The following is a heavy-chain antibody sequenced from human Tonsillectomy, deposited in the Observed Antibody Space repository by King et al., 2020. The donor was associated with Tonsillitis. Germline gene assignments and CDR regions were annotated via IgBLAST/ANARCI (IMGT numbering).Heavy chain of an antibody. CDR2: INPNSGGT. J-gene: IGHJ4*02. Sequence: VQLVESGAEMKKPGASVKVSCKASGYTFTDYYFHWVRQAPGQGLEWMGWINPNSGGTNYAQKFHGRVTMTRDTSISTAYMELSRLKSHDTAVYYCAKSYSPAYNRNLDYWGQGTLVTVSS. CDR3: AKSYSPAYNRNLDY. D-gene: IGHD1-14*01. V-gene: IGHV1-2*02. CDR1: GYTFTDYY.